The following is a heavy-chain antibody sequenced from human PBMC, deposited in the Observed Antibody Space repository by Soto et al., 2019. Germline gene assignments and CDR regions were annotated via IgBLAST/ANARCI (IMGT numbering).Heavy chain of an antibody. J-gene: IGHJ4*02. D-gene: IGHD5-18*01. V-gene: IGHV3-30-3*01. CDR1: GFTFSSYA. CDR3: ARVGADTAMVVDY. Sequence: QVQLVESGGGVVQPGRSLRLSCAASGFTFSSYAMHWVRQAPGQGLEWVAVISYDGSNKYYADSVKGRFTISRDNSKNTLYLQMNSLRAEDTAVYYCARVGADTAMVVDYWGQGTLVTVSS. CDR2: ISYDGSNK.